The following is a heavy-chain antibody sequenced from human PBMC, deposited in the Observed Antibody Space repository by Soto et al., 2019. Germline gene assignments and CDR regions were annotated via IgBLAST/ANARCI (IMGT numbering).Heavy chain of an antibody. CDR3: ARVSYYGSGSYYKFSTMTQAMDV. Sequence: QVQLVESGGGVVQPGRSLRLSCAASGFTFSSYGMHWVRQAPGKGLEWVAVIWYDGSNKYYADSVKGRFTISRDNSKNTLYLQMNSLRAEDTAVYYCARVSYYGSGSYYKFSTMTQAMDVWGQGTTVTVSS. D-gene: IGHD3-10*01. J-gene: IGHJ6*02. V-gene: IGHV3-33*01. CDR1: GFTFSSYG. CDR2: IWYDGSNK.